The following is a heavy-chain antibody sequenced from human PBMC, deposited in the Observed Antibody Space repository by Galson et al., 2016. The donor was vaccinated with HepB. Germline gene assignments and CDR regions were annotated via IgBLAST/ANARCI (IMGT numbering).Heavy chain of an antibody. Sequence: SLRLSCAASGFSFSESDMSWVRQAPGEGLEWVSGVTLSGRNTYYGDSVKGRFTMSRDNSKNTLYLHMNDLRVDDTALYFCARASYQIRFIDAFDIWGQGTQVTV. CDR3: ARASYQIRFIDAFDI. CDR1: GFSFSESD. CDR2: VTLSGRNT. V-gene: IGHV3-23*02. J-gene: IGHJ3*02. D-gene: IGHD3-3*01.